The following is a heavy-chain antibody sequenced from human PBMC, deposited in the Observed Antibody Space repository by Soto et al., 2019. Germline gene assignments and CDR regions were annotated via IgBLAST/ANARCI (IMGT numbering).Heavy chain of an antibody. J-gene: IGHJ4*02. Sequence: GESLKISCKGSGYSFTSYWIGWVRQMPGKGLEWMGIIYPGDSDTRYSPSFQGQVTISADKSISTAYLQWSSLKASDTAMYYCAREAPTVTRQRSFDYWGQGTLVTVSS. V-gene: IGHV5-51*01. CDR1: GYSFTSYW. CDR3: AREAPTVTRQRSFDY. D-gene: IGHD4-17*01. CDR2: IYPGDSDT.